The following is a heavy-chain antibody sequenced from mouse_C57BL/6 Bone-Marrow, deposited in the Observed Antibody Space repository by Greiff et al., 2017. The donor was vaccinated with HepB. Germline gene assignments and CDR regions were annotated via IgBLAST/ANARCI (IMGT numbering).Heavy chain of an antibody. Sequence: EVQLQQSGAELVRPGASVKLSCTASGFNIKDDYMHWVKQRPEQGLEWIGWIDPENGDTEYASKFQGKATITADTSSNTAYLQLSSLTSEDTAVYYCTPYYYGSAWGKGTTLTVSS. J-gene: IGHJ2*01. CDR3: TPYYYGSA. CDR1: GFNIKDDY. D-gene: IGHD1-1*01. CDR2: IDPENGDT. V-gene: IGHV14-4*01.